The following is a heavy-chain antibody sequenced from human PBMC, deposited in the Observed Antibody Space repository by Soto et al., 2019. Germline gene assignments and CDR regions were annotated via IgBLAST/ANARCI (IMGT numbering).Heavy chain of an antibody. CDR3: ASEYCSGGRCYYYGMDV. CDR1: GFTFSSYG. CDR2: IWYDGSKK. D-gene: IGHD2-15*01. V-gene: IGHV3-33*01. J-gene: IGHJ6*02. Sequence: QVQLVESGGGVVQPGRSLRLSCAASGFTFSSYGMHWVRQAPGKGLEWVAVIWYDGSKKYYADSGKGRFTISRDNSKNTLYLQMNSLRAEDTAVYYCASEYCSGGRCYYYGMDVWGQGTTVTVSS.